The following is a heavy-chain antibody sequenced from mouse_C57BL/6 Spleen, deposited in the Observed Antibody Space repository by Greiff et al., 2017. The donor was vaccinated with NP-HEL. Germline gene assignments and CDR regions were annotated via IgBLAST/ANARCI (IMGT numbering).Heavy chain of an antibody. V-gene: IGHV1-82*01. CDR2: IYPGDGDT. Sequence: QVHVKQSGPELVKPGASVKISCKASGYAFSSSWMNWVKQRPGKGLEWIGRIYPGDGDTNYNGKFKGKATLTADKSSSTAYMQLSSLTSEDSAVYFCAREPRLAHWGQGTTLTVSS. CDR3: AREPRLAH. CDR1: GYAFSSSW. J-gene: IGHJ2*01.